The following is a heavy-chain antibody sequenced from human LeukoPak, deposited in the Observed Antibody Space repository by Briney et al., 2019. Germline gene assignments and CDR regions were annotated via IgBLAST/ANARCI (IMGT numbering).Heavy chain of an antibody. V-gene: IGHV3-21*01. CDR2: ISSSSSYI. Sequence: GGSLRLSCAASGFTFSSYNMNWVRQAPGKGLEWVSSISSSSSYIYYADSVKGRFTISRDNAKNSLYLQMNSLRAEDTAVYYCARQWSGLVYYMDVWGKGTTVTVSS. CDR1: GFTFSSYN. D-gene: IGHD3-10*01. CDR3: ARQWSGLVYYMDV. J-gene: IGHJ6*03.